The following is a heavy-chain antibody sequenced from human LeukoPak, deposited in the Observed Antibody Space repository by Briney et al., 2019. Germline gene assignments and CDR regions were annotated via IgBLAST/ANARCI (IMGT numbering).Heavy chain of an antibody. V-gene: IGHV1-8*01. Sequence: GASVKVSCKASGYTFTSYDINWLRQATGQRLEWMGWMNPNSGNTGYAQKFQGRVTMTRNTSISTAYMELSSLRSEDTAVYYCARGVMHGSTIFGVVISSLDYYYMDVWGKGTTVTVSS. J-gene: IGHJ6*03. CDR2: MNPNSGNT. CDR1: GYTFTSYD. D-gene: IGHD3-3*01. CDR3: ARGVMHGSTIFGVVISSLDYYYMDV.